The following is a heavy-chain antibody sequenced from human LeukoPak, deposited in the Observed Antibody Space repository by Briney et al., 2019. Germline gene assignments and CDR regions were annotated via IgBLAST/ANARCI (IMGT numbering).Heavy chain of an antibody. J-gene: IGHJ4*02. CDR2: IIPILGIA. CDR1: GGTFSSYT. CDR3: ASGGYDHSRRY. Sequence: SVKVSCKASGGTFSSYTISWVRQAPGQGLEWMGRIIPILGIANYAQKFQGRVTITADKSTSTAYMELNSLRSEDTAVYYCASGGYDHSRRYWGQGTLVTVSS. D-gene: IGHD5-12*01. V-gene: IGHV1-69*02.